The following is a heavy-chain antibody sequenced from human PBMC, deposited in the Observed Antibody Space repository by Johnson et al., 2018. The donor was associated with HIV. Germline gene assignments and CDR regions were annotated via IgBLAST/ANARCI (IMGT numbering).Heavy chain of an antibody. CDR2: ISYDGSNK. D-gene: IGHD6-13*01. Sequence: QVQLVESGGGVVQPGRSLRLSCAASGFTFSSYGMHWVRQAPGKGLEWVAVISYDGSNKYYADSVKGRFTISRDNSKNTLYLQINSLRAEDTAVYYCAPAGPDAFDIWGQGTMVTVSS. CDR1: GFTFSSYG. CDR3: APAGPDAFDI. J-gene: IGHJ3*02. V-gene: IGHV3-30*03.